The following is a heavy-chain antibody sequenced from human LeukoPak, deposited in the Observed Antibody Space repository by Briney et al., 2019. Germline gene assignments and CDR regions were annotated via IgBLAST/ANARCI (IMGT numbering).Heavy chain of an antibody. Sequence: PSETLSLTCTVSGGSISSSSYSWGWIRQPPGKGLEWIGSIYYSGSTYYNPSLKSRVTISVDTSKNQFSLKLSSVTAADTAVYYCARGGRSRYWYFDLWGRGTLVTVSS. CDR1: GGSISSSSYS. J-gene: IGHJ2*01. V-gene: IGHV4-39*01. CDR3: ARGGRSRYWYFDL. D-gene: IGHD1-26*01. CDR2: IYYSGST.